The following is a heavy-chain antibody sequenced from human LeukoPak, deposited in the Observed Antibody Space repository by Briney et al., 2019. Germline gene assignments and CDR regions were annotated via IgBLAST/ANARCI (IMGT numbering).Heavy chain of an antibody. CDR1: GFTFSGYA. CDR2: ISGNAKTT. V-gene: IGHV3-23*01. CDR3: AKAGGGLLHNPCRYFDY. D-gene: IGHD2-15*01. J-gene: IGHJ4*02. Sequence: GGSLRLSCAASGFTFSGYAMNWVRQAPGKGLEWVSAISGNAKTTYYADSVKGRFTISRDNSKNTLFLQINSLRAEDTAVYYCAKAGGGLLHNPCRYFDYWGQGALVTVSS.